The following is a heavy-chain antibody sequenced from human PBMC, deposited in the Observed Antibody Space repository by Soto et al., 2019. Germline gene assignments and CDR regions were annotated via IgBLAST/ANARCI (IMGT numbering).Heavy chain of an antibody. CDR2: IDPSDSYT. Sequence: GESLKISCKGSGYSFTSYWISWVRQMPGKGLEWMGRIDPSDSYTNYSPSFQGHVTISADKSISTAYLQWSSLKASDTAMYYCARHWYSWNYKNWFDPWGQGTLVTVSS. CDR1: GYSFTSYW. V-gene: IGHV5-10-1*01. CDR3: ARHWYSWNYKNWFDP. D-gene: IGHD1-7*01. J-gene: IGHJ5*02.